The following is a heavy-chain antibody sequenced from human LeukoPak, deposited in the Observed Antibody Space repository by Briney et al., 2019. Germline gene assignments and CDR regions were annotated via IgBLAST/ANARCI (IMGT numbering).Heavy chain of an antibody. CDR2: IRDKTGGGTS. CDR1: GFTFSSYW. J-gene: IGHJ4*02. Sequence: GGSLRLSCAASGFTFSSYWMTWVRQAPGKALEWVGRIRDKTGGGTSDYAAPVKGRFTISRDDSKNMLYLQMNSLRTEDTGVYYCTTDRRELENIWGQGTLVTVSS. V-gene: IGHV3-15*01. CDR3: TTDRRELENI. D-gene: IGHD1-26*01.